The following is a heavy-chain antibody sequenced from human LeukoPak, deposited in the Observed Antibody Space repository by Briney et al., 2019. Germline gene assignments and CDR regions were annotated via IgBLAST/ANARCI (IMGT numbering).Heavy chain of an antibody. Sequence: GGSLRLSCAGSGFTFSSYGMHWVRQAPGKGLEWVAFIRYDGINKYYADSVKGRLTVSRDNSKNTLYLQMNNLRAEDTAVYYCATSPYSSSWFDSWGQGTLVTVSS. CDR3: ATSPYSSSWFDS. J-gene: IGHJ5*01. CDR1: GFTFSSYG. D-gene: IGHD6-13*01. V-gene: IGHV3-30*02. CDR2: IRYDGINK.